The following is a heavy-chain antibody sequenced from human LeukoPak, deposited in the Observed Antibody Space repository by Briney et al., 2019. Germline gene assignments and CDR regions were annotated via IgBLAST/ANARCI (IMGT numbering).Heavy chain of an antibody. CDR2: ISGGGVTT. V-gene: IGHV3-23*01. J-gene: IGHJ6*02. Sequence: GGSLRLSCVGSGFTSIAYALTWARQAPGKGLEWVSGISGGGVTTYYADSVKGRFTISRDNSKNTLYLQMNSLRADDTAIYYCARNQQLGGHSYYYYGMDVWGLGTTVTVSS. D-gene: IGHD3-16*01. CDR1: GFTSIAYA. CDR3: ARNQQLGGHSYYYYGMDV.